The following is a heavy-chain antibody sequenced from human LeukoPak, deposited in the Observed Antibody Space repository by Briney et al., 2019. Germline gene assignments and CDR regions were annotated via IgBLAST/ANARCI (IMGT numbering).Heavy chain of an antibody. Sequence: VASVKVSCKASGYTFTSYGISWVRQAPGQGLEWMGWISAYDGNTNYAQKLQGRVTMTTDTSTSTAYMGLRSLRSDDTAVYYCARDRYSRSMVRGVITWKNNWFDPWGQGTLVTVSS. CDR2: ISAYDGNT. J-gene: IGHJ5*02. D-gene: IGHD3-10*01. V-gene: IGHV1-18*01. CDR1: GYTFTSYG. CDR3: ARDRYSRSMVRGVITWKNNWFDP.